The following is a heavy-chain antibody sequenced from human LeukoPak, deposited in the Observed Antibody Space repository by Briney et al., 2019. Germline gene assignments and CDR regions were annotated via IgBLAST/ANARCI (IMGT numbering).Heavy chain of an antibody. V-gene: IGHV1-18*04. J-gene: IGHJ4*02. D-gene: IGHD5-12*01. Sequence: GASVKVSCKASGYTFTSYGISWVRQAPGQGLEWIGSISAYNGNTNYAQKLQGRVTMTTDTSTSTAYMELRSLRSDDTAVYYCARVRYSGYDNAFDYWGQGTLVTVSS. CDR1: GYTFTSYG. CDR3: ARVRYSGYDNAFDY. CDR2: ISAYNGNT.